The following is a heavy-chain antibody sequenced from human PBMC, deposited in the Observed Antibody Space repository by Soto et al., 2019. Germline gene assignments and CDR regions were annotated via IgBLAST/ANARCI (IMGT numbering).Heavy chain of an antibody. D-gene: IGHD2-21*02. CDR1: GFTFSSYW. CDR3: ARVTARLGGFDY. J-gene: IGHJ4*02. CDR2: INSDGSST. Sequence: GGSLRLSCAASGFTFSSYWMHWVRQAPGKGLVWVSRINSDGSSTSYADSVKGRFTISRDNAKNTLYLQMNSLRAEDTAVYYCARVTARLGGFDYWGQGTLVTVSS. V-gene: IGHV3-74*01.